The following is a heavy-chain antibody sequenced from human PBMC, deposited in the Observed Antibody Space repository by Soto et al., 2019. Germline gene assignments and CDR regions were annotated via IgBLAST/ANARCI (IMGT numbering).Heavy chain of an antibody. J-gene: IGHJ5*02. CDR3: ARGVTVFGLVSRFWFDP. Sequence: SETLSLTCTVSGGSISSGDYSWSWVRQSPGKGLEWIGHIYNSGITYYNPSLKSRVVISIDTTRNQFTLRLNSLTAADRAVYFCARGVTVFGLVSRFWFDPWGQGTVVTVSS. V-gene: IGHV4-30-4*01. D-gene: IGHD3-3*01. CDR2: IYNSGIT. CDR1: GGSISSGDYS.